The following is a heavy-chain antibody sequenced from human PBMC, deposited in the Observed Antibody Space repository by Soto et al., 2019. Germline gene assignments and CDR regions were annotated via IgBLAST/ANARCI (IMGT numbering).Heavy chain of an antibody. CDR3: AKLGGYSYNFDY. CDR1: GFTFTSYS. V-gene: IGHV3-21*01. CDR2: ISTSSSYI. J-gene: IGHJ4*02. Sequence: EVQLVESGGGLVKPGGSLRLSCAASGFTFTSYSMNWVRQAPGKGLEWVSSISTSSSYIYYADSVKGRFTISRDNAKNSLYLQMNSWRAEDTAVYYCAKLGGYSYNFDYWGQGTLVTVSS. D-gene: IGHD5-18*01.